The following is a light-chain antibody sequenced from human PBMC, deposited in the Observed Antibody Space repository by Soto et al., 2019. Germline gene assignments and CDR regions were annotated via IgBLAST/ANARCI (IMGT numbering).Light chain of an antibody. CDR2: LGS. V-gene: IGKV2-28*01. J-gene: IGKJ2*01. CDR1: QSLLHSNGYNY. CDR3: MQALHTPYT. Sequence: DIVMTQSPLSLPVTPGEPASISCRSSQSLLHSNGYNYLDWYLQKPGQSPQLLIYLGSNRASGVPDRLSGSGSGTDFTLKLSRVEAEDVGVYYCMQALHTPYTFGQGTKLEIK.